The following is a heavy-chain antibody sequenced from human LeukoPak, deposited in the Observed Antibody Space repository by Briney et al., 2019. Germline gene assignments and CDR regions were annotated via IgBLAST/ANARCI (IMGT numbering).Heavy chain of an antibody. D-gene: IGHD3-10*01. CDR3: ARQERYYGSGSYTYFQH. V-gene: IGHV4-61*05. CDR1: DGSISSSSYY. J-gene: IGHJ1*01. CDR2: IYYSGGT. Sequence: SETLSLTCTVSDGSISSSSYYWGWIRQPPGKGLEWIGYIYYSGGTNYNPSLKSRVIISVDTSKNQFSLILSSVTAADTAVYYCARQERYYGSGSYTYFQHWGQGTLVTVSS.